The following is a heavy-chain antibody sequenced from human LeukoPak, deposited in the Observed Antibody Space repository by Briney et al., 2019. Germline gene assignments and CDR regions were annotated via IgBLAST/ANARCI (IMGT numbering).Heavy chain of an antibody. CDR3: AKDQYSSSYYFDH. V-gene: IGHV3-30*02. J-gene: IGHJ4*02. CDR2: IRYDGSNK. Sequence: GGSLRLSCAASGFTFSSYGMHWVRQAPGKGLEWVAFIRYDGSNKYYADPVKGRFTISRDNSKNTLYLQMNSLRAEDTAVYYCAKDQYSSSYYFDHWGQGTLVTVSS. CDR1: GFTFSSYG. D-gene: IGHD6-6*01.